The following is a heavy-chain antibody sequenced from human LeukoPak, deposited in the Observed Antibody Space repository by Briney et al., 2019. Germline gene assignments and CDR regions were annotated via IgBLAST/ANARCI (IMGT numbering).Heavy chain of an antibody. CDR2: IRSKAYGGAT. CDR3: TRDILTGYYQPDY. D-gene: IGHD3-9*01. Sequence: GGSLRLSCTASGFTFGDYAISWVRQAPGKGLEWVGFIRSKAYGGATEYGASVKGRFTISRDDSKSIAYLQMNSPKTEDTAVYYCTRDILTGYYQPDYWGQGTLVSVSS. V-gene: IGHV3-49*04. J-gene: IGHJ4*02. CDR1: GFTFGDYA.